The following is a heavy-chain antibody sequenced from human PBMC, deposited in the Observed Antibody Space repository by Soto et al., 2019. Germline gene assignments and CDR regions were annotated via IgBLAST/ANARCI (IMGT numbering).Heavy chain of an antibody. Sequence: GGSLRLSCAGSGFCLDSFAQRWLRKAGGKGLERVWGSAGSGGATVYADSVKGRFTISRDNSRNTLYLQMNFLRGGDTAVYYCAKALWFVESSHYFDYWGQGTLVTVSS. V-gene: IGHV3-23*01. D-gene: IGHD3-10*01. J-gene: IGHJ4*02. CDR2: SAGSGGAT. CDR3: AKALWFVESSHYFDY. CDR1: GFCLDSFA.